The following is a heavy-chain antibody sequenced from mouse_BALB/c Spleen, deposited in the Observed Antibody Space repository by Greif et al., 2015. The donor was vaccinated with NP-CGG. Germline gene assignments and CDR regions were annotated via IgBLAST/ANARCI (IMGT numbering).Heavy chain of an antibody. V-gene: IGHV14-3*02. CDR2: IDPANGNT. CDR1: GFNIKDTY. CDR3: ARSFNYGPFAY. D-gene: IGHD1-2*01. J-gene: IGHJ3*01. Sequence: VQLQQSGAELVKPGASVKLSCTASGFNIKDTYMHWVKQRPEQGLEWIGRIDPANGNTKYDPKFQGKATITADTSSNTAYLRLSSLTSEDTAVYYCARSFNYGPFAYWGQGTLVTVSA.